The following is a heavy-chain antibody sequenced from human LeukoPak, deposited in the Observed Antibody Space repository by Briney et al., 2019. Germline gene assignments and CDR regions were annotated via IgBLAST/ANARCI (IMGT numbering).Heavy chain of an antibody. V-gene: IGHV1-18*04. Sequence: ASVKVSCKASGYTFTGYYMHWVRQAPGQGLEWMGWISAYNGNTNYAQKLQGRVTMTTDTSTSTAYMELRSLRSDDTAVYYCAINYYGSENKPQDSYTYNRGRFDPWGQGTLVTVSS. D-gene: IGHD3-10*01. CDR3: AINYYGSENKPQDSYTYNRGRFDP. CDR1: GYTFTGYY. J-gene: IGHJ5*02. CDR2: ISAYNGNT.